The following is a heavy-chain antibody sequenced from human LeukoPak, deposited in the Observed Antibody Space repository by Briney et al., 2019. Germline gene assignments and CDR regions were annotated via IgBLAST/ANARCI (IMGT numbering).Heavy chain of an antibody. D-gene: IGHD2/OR15-2a*01. CDR1: GGSISSGSYY. CDR2: IYTSGST. Sequence: PSQTLSLTCTVSGGSISSGSYYWSWIRQPAGKGLDWIGRIYTSGSTNYNPSLKSRVTISVDTSKNQFSLKLSSVTAADTAVYYCARDRFYGNKNIHYYYYYMDVWGKGTTVTISS. V-gene: IGHV4-61*02. J-gene: IGHJ6*03. CDR3: ARDRFYGNKNIHYYYYYMDV.